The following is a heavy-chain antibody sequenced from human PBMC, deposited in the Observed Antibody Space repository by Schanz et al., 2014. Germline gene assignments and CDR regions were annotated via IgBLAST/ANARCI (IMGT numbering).Heavy chain of an antibody. CDR2: ISDSGDLT. D-gene: IGHD2-15*01. J-gene: IGHJ4*02. V-gene: IGHV3-23*01. Sequence: EVQLLESGGGLVQPGGSLRLSCAASRFTFSSYAMSWVRQAPGKGLEWVSAISDSGDLTYYADSVKGRFTISRDNSDNTLFLQMNSLRAEDTAVYYCAKVREWWPYYFDYWGQGTLVTVSS. CDR1: RFTFSSYA. CDR3: AKVREWWPYYFDY.